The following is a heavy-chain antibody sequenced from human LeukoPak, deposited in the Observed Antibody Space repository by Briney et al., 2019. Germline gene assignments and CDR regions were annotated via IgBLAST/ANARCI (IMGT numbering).Heavy chain of an antibody. D-gene: IGHD3-22*01. CDR1: GFTFSSYD. CDR2: IRYDGNNK. J-gene: IGHJ4*02. Sequence: GGSLRLSCAASGFTFSSYDMHWVRQAPGKGLEWVAFIRYDGNNKYHADSVKGRFTISRDNSKNTLNLQMNSLRAEDTAVYYCAKDLSSGGYFDYWGQGTLVTVSS. CDR3: AKDLSSGGYFDY. V-gene: IGHV3-30*02.